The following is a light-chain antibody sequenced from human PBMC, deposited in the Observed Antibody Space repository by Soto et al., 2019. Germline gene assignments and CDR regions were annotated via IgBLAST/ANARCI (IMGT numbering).Light chain of an antibody. CDR1: STDVGCYNY. CDR2: EVS. Sequence: QSVLAQPPSASGSPGQSVTISCTGTSTDVGCYNYVSWYQQHPKKAPKLLIFEVSKRPSGVPDRFSGSKSGNTASLTVSGLQAEDEAYYYCSTYADDNIFVFGTGTKLTVL. V-gene: IGLV2-8*01. CDR3: STYADDNIFV. J-gene: IGLJ1*01.